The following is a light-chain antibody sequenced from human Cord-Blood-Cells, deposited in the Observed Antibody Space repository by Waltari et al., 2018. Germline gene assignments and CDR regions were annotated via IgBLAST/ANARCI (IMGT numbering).Light chain of an antibody. V-gene: IGLV2-14*01. J-gene: IGLJ3*02. CDR3: SSYTSSSTWV. CDR2: DVS. Sequence: QSALPQPASASGSPGQSITIPCTGTSSDVGGYNYVSWYQQHPGKAPKLMIYDVSNRPSGVSNRFSGSKSGNTASLTISGLQAEDEADYYCSSYTSSSTWVFGGGTKLTVL. CDR1: SSDVGGYNY.